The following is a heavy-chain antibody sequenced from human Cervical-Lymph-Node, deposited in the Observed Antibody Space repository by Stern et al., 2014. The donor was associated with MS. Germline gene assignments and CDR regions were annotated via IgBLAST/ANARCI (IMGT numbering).Heavy chain of an antibody. J-gene: IGHJ4*02. V-gene: IGHV1-46*01. CDR2: INPSGGST. Sequence: DQLVESGAEVEKPGASGKVSCKASGYTFTTYYMHWVRQAPGQGLEWMGMINPSGGSTTYAQKFQGRVTMTRDTSTSTVYMELSSLRSEDTAVYYCARNWRGVGSTAYDYWGQGTLVTVSS. D-gene: IGHD1-26*01. CDR3: ARNWRGVGSTAYDY. CDR1: GYTFTTYY.